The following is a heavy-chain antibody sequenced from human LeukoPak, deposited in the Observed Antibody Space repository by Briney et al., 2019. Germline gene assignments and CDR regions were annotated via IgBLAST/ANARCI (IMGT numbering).Heavy chain of an antibody. CDR2: IYPGDSDT. V-gene: IGHV5-51*01. CDR1: GYSFTSYW. J-gene: IGHJ4*02. Sequence: GESLKISCKGSGYSFTSYWIGWVRQMPGKGLEWMGIIYPGDSDTRYSPSFQSQVTISADKSIRTAYLQWSSLKASDTAMYYCARLTLVVATPLPNHFDYWGQGTLVTVSS. CDR3: ARLTLVVATPLPNHFDY. D-gene: IGHD2-15*01.